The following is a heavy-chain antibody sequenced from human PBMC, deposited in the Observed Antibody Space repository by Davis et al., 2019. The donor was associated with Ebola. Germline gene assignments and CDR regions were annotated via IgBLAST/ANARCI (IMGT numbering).Heavy chain of an antibody. CDR2: INWNSAFM. CDR1: GFVFDDHA. J-gene: IGHJ6*02. CDR3: AKGGDFPTSSLNHFYYGVDA. Sequence: GGSLRLSCTGSGFVFDDHAIHWVRQAPGKGLEWVAGINWNSAFMVYVDSVKGRFTISRDNAKNSVYLQMNNLRVEDTALYYCAKGGDFPTSSLNHFYYGVDAWGQGTTVTVSS. D-gene: IGHD2-2*01. V-gene: IGHV3-9*01.